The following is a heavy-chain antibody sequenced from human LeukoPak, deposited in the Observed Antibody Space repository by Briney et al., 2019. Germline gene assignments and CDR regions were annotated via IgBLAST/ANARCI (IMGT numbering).Heavy chain of an antibody. CDR2: INHSGST. V-gene: IGHV4-34*01. CDR1: GGSFSGYY. CDR3: ARRRLMVRGVLDY. J-gene: IGHJ4*02. D-gene: IGHD3-10*01. Sequence: PSETLSLTCAVYGGSFSGYYWSWIRQPPGKGLEWIGEINHSGSTNYNPSLKRRVTISVDTSKNQFSLKLSSVTAADTAVYYCARRRLMVRGVLDYWGQGTLVTVSS.